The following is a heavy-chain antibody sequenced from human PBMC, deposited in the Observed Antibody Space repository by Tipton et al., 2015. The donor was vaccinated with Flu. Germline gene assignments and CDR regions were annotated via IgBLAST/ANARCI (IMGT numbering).Heavy chain of an antibody. CDR2: IYHSGST. Sequence: LRLSCVVSGYSISSGYYWGWVRQPPGKGLEWIGTIYHSGSTYYNPSLKSRVTISVDTSKNQFSLKLSSVTAADTAVYYCARHTGDSVRGIIGYWGQGTLVTVSS. J-gene: IGHJ4*02. CDR1: GYSISSGYY. CDR3: ARHTGDSVRGIIGY. D-gene: IGHD3-10*02. V-gene: IGHV4-38-2*01.